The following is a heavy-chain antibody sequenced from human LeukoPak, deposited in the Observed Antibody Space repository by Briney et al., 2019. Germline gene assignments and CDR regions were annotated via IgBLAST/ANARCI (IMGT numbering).Heavy chain of an antibody. Sequence: PGGSLRLSCAASGFTFSSYAMHWVRQAPGKGLEWVAVISYDGSNKYYADSAKGRFTISRDNSKNTLYLQMNSLRAEDTAVYYCATLAVAGTRGGYWGQGTLVTVSS. V-gene: IGHV3-30*04. CDR2: ISYDGSNK. CDR3: ATLAVAGTRGGY. J-gene: IGHJ4*02. D-gene: IGHD6-19*01. CDR1: GFTFSSYA.